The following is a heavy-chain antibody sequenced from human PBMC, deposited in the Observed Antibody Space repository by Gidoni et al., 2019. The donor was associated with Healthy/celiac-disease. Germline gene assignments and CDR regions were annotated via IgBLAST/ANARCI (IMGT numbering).Heavy chain of an antibody. J-gene: IGHJ4*02. D-gene: IGHD2-15*01. CDR3: ANMRGRVAATPMGY. Sequence: QVQLVESGGGGGQPGRCVRLSWAASGFTFGSYGMHWVRQSPGKGLELVAVISYDGSNNYYADSVKVRFTLSRDNSTTTLYLQMNSLRAEDTAVYYCANMRGRVAATPMGYWGQGPLVTVSS. V-gene: IGHV3-30*18. CDR1: GFTFGSYG. CDR2: ISYDGSNN.